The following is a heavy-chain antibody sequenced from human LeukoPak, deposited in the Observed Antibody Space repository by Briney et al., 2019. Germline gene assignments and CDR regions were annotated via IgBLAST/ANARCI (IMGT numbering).Heavy chain of an antibody. D-gene: IGHD4-11*01. CDR2: ITTTGTSK. CDR3: VRDAAYSAFNM. J-gene: IGHJ3*02. V-gene: IGHV3-48*02. CDR1: GLAFNTYS. Sequence: GGSLRLSCAASGLAFNTYSMNWVRQAPGKGLQWVSSITTTGTSKYYADFVKGRFTISRDNAKNSLYLQMDSLRDEDTAVYYCVRDAAYSAFNMWGQGTMVTVSS.